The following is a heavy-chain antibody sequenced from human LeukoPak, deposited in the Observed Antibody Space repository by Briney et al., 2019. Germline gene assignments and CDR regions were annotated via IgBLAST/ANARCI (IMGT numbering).Heavy chain of an antibody. CDR3: ARTYYDFWSGYYTPVDY. CDR1: GYTFTSYG. CDR2: ISAYNGNT. D-gene: IGHD3-3*01. V-gene: IGHV1-18*01. J-gene: IGHJ4*02. Sequence: ASVKVSXKASGYTFTSYGISWVRQAPGQGLEWMGWISAYNGNTNYAQKLQGRVTMTTDTSTSTAYMELRSLRSDDTAVYYCARTYYDFWSGYYTPVDYWGQGTLVTVSS.